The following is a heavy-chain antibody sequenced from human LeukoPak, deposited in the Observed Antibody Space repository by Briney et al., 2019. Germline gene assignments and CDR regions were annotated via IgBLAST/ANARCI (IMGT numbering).Heavy chain of an antibody. CDR3: AELGITMIGGV. CDR2: INNNGGST. V-gene: IGHV3-23*01. J-gene: IGHJ6*04. D-gene: IGHD3-10*02. Sequence: PGGSLRLSCAASGFTFSIYGMSWVRQAPGKGLEWVSAINNNGGSTYYADSVKGRFTISRDNSKNTLYLQMNSLRAEDTAVYYCAELGITMIGGVWGKGTTVTISS. CDR1: GFTFSIYG.